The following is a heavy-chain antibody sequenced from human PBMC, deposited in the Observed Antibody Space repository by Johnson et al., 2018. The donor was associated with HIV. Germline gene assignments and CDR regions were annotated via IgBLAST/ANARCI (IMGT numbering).Heavy chain of an antibody. J-gene: IGHJ3*02. CDR3: ARDGRGEQLVDQCDAFDI. Sequence: VQLVESGGGVVRPGGSLRLSCAASGFTFDDYGMSWVRQAPGKGLEWVSGINWNGGSKAYGDSVKGRLTISRDNSKNSLYLQMNSLRAEDTALYFCARDGRGEQLVDQCDAFDIWGQGTMVTVSS. CDR2: INWNGGSK. V-gene: IGHV3-20*04. D-gene: IGHD6-6*01. CDR1: GFTFDDYG.